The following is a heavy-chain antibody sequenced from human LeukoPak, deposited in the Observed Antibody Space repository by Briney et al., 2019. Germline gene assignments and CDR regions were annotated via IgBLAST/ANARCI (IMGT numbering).Heavy chain of an antibody. D-gene: IGHD3-22*01. Sequence: PGGSLRLSCAASGFTFNNAWMSWVRQAPGKGLEWVGRIKSKTDGGTTDYAAPVKGRFTISRDDSKNTLYLQMNSLKAEDTAMYYCARGTTYNHDRSGRYGMDVWGQGTTVTVSS. CDR2: IKSKTDGGTT. J-gene: IGHJ6*02. CDR1: GFTFNNAW. CDR3: ARGTTYNHDRSGRYGMDV. V-gene: IGHV3-15*01.